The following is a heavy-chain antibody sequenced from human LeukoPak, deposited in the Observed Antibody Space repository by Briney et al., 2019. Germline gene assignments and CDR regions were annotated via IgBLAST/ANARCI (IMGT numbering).Heavy chain of an antibody. J-gene: IGHJ4*02. CDR3: AKGPKWELQYPAKEALYYFDY. CDR1: GFTFSSYA. D-gene: IGHD1-26*01. Sequence: GGSLRLSCAASGFTFSSYAMSWVRQAPGKGLEWVSAISGSGGSTYYADSVKGRFTISRDNSKNTLYLQMNSLRAEDTAVYYCAKGPKWELQYPAKEALYYFDYWGQGTLVTVSS. V-gene: IGHV3-23*01. CDR2: ISGSGGST.